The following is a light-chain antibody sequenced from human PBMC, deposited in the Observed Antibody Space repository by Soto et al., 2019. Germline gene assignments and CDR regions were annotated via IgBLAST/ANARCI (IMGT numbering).Light chain of an antibody. CDR1: SSDIGAYKY. CDR3: SSFTSRSTSV. Sequence: QSALTQPASVSGSPGQSITISCTGTSSDIGAYKYVSWYQQHPGKAPKLMIHEVSNRPSGVSDRFSGSKSGNTASLTISGLQAEDEADYYCSSFTSRSTSVFGTGTQLTVL. CDR2: EVS. J-gene: IGLJ7*01. V-gene: IGLV2-14*01.